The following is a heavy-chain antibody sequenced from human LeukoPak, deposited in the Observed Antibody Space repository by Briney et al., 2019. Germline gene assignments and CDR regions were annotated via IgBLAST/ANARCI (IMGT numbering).Heavy chain of an antibody. Sequence: ASVTVSFKASGYTFTSYGISWVRQAPGQGLEWMGWISPYNGNTRYVQKLQGRVTMTTDTSTSTAYMELRSLRFDDTAVYYCARAGSGSGWYFDYWGQGTLVTVSA. V-gene: IGHV1-18*01. CDR1: GYTFTSYG. CDR2: ISPYNGNT. J-gene: IGHJ4*02. CDR3: ARAGSGSGWYFDY. D-gene: IGHD6-19*01.